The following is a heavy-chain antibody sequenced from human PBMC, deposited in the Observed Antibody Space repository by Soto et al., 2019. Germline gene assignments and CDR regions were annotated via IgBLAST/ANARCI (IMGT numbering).Heavy chain of an antibody. CDR2: ISGSGGST. CDR1: GFTFSSYA. V-gene: IGHV3-23*01. CDR3: AKDIVVVPAAIYYYYGMDV. D-gene: IGHD2-2*02. Sequence: GGSLRLSCAASGFTFSSYAMSWVRQAPGKGLEWVSAISGSGGSTYYADSVKGRFTISRDNSKNTLYLRMNSLRAEDTAVYYCAKDIVVVPAAIYYYYGMDVWGQGTTVTVSS. J-gene: IGHJ6*02.